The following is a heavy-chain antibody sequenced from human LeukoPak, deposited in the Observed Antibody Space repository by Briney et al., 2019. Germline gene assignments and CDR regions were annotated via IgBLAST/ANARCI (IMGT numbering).Heavy chain of an antibody. D-gene: IGHD4-11*01. CDR3: ARLADYGNYGPREYLDF. J-gene: IGHJ4*02. CDR1: GFTFSSYW. V-gene: IGHV3-74*01. Sequence: GGSLRLSCAASGFTFSSYWMHWVRQAPGKGLVWVSRINSDGSSTSYADSVKGRFTISRDNAKTSLYLQMNSLRAEDTAVYYCARLADYGNYGPREYLDFWGQGTLVTVSS. CDR2: INSDGSST.